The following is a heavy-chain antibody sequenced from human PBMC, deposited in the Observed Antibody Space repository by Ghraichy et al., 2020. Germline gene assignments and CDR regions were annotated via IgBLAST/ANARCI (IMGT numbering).Heavy chain of an antibody. D-gene: IGHD2-8*01. CDR2: FDPEDGET. J-gene: IGHJ6*02. V-gene: IGHV1-24*01. CDR1: GYTLTELS. Sequence: VKVSCQVSGYTLTELSMHWVRQAPGKGLEWMGGFDPEDGETIYAQKFQGRVTMTEDTSTDTAYMELSSLRSEDTAVYYCATPSMRINYYGMDVWGQGTTVTVSS. CDR3: ATPSMRINYYGMDV.